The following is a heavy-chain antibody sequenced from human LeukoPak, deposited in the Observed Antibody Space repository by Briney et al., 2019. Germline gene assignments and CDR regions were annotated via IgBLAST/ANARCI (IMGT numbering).Heavy chain of an antibody. D-gene: IGHD6-19*01. Sequence: SETLSLTCTVSGGSISSSSYYWGWIRQPPGKGLEWIGSIYYSGSTYYNPSLKSRVTISVDTSKNQFSLKLSSVTAADTAVYYCARDHGPYSSGWYDSSNSGWFDPWGQGTLVTVSS. J-gene: IGHJ5*02. CDR1: GGSISSSSYY. CDR3: ARDHGPYSSGWYDSSNSGWFDP. CDR2: IYYSGST. V-gene: IGHV4-39*07.